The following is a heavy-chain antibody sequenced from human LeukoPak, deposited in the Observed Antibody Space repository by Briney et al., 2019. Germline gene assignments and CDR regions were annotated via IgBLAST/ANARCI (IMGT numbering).Heavy chain of an antibody. CDR1: GGSIDSGDFH. D-gene: IGHD2-15*01. CDR2: ISHSGDF. V-gene: IGHV4-31*03. J-gene: IGHJ3*02. CDR3: ARGRYCSADICSGGDAFDI. Sequence: PSETLSLTCTVSGGSIDSGDFHWSSIRQHPGKALEWVGSISHSGDFSYNPSLRSRLTMSLDTSKKQFPLKVRSVTAADTAVYYCARGRYCSADICSGGDAFDIWGQGTMVSVSS.